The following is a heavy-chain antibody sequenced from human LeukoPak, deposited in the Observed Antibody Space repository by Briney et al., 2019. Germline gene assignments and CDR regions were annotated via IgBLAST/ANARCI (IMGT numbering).Heavy chain of an antibody. CDR1: GYTFTSYY. D-gene: IGHD6-19*01. V-gene: IGHV1-46*01. CDR3: ARDEWLERHYYYYMDV. CDR2: INPSGGST. Sequence: ASVKVSCKASGYTFTSYYMHWVRQAPGQGLEWMGIINPSGGSTSYAQKFQGRVTVTTDTSTSTAYMELRSLRSDDTAVYYCARDEWLERHYYYYMDVWGKGTTVTVSS. J-gene: IGHJ6*03.